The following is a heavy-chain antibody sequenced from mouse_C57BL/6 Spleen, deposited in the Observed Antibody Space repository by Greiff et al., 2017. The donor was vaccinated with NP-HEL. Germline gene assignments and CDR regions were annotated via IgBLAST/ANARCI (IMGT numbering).Heavy chain of an antibody. CDR1: GYSFTGYF. Sequence: EVQLQQSGPELVKPGDSVKISRKASGYSFTGYFMNWVMQSHGKSLEWIGRINPYNGDTFYNQKFKGKATLTVVKSSSTAHMELRSLTSEDSAVYYCATHYGSTPLWYFDVWGTGTTVTVSS. V-gene: IGHV1-20*01. CDR2: INPYNGDT. CDR3: ATHYGSTPLWYFDV. D-gene: IGHD1-1*01. J-gene: IGHJ1*03.